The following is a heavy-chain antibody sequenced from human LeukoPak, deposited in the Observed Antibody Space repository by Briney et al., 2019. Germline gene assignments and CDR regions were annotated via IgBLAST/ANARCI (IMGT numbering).Heavy chain of an antibody. V-gene: IGHV3-23*01. CDR2: ISGSGGSA. CDR3: ANLYGDYGDY. D-gene: IGHD4-17*01. J-gene: IGHJ4*02. CDR1: GLIFSSYA. Sequence: GGSLRLSCVASGLIFSSYAMSWVRQAPGKGLEWVSGISGSGGSAFYADSVKGRFTISRDNAKNTLYLEMNSLRAEDTAVYYCANLYGDYGDYWGQGNLVTVSS.